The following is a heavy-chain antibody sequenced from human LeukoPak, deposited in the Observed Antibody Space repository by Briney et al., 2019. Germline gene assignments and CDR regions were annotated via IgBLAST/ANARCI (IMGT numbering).Heavy chain of an antibody. Sequence: GGSLRLSCAASGFTFDDYAIHWVRQAPGKGLEWVSLISGDGGSTYYADSVKGRFTISRDNSKNSLYLQMNSLRVEDTALYYCARVWAWGSGNYFDNWGQGTLVTVSS. D-gene: IGHD7-27*01. CDR1: GFTFDDYA. J-gene: IGHJ4*02. CDR3: ARVWAWGSGNYFDN. CDR2: ISGDGGST. V-gene: IGHV3-43*02.